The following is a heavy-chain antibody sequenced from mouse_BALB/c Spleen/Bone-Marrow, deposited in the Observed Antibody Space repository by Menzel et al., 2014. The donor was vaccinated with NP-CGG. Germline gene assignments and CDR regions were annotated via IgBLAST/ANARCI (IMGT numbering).Heavy chain of an antibody. D-gene: IGHD2-2*01. J-gene: IGHJ4*01. CDR2: IYPGDDDT. CDR3: ARWLPAMDY. CDR1: GYTFTSYW. Sequence: VQGVESGAELVRPGASVKLSCKASGYTFTSYWMNWVKQRPGQGLEWIGQIYPGDDDTNYNGKFKGKATLTADKSSSTAYMQLSSLTSEDSAVYFCARWLPAMDYWGQGTSVTVSS. V-gene: IGHV1-80*01.